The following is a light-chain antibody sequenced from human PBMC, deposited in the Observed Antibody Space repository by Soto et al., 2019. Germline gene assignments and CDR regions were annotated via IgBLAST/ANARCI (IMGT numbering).Light chain of an antibody. Sequence: QAVLTQSPSASASLGASVKLTCTLSSGHSTYAIAWHRQQPEKGPRYLMKLNSDGSHSKGDGIPDRFSGSSSGAERYLSISSLQSEDEADYYCQTWVTGPPWVFGGGTKLTVL. CDR1: SGHSTYA. CDR3: QTWVTGPPWV. J-gene: IGLJ3*02. V-gene: IGLV4-69*01. CDR2: LNSDGSH.